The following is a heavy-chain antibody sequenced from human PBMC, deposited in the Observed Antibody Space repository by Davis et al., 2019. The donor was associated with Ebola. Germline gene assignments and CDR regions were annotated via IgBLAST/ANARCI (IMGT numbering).Heavy chain of an antibody. CDR1: GFTFSNYG. J-gene: IGHJ4*02. D-gene: IGHD3-16*02. V-gene: IGHV3-23*01. CDR3: ARETSRRLHLGELSLSRRPG. CDR2: IIGSGITT. Sequence: GESLKISCIASGFTFSNYGMSWVRQAPGKGLEWVSGIIGSGITTYYADSVKGRFTVSRDNSKNALYLQMNSLRAEDTAVYYCARETSRRLHLGELSLSRRPGWGQGTLVTVSS.